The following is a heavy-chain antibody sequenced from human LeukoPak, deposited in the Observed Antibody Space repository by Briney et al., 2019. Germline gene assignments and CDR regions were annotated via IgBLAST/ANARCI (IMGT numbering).Heavy chain of an antibody. CDR3: ARVWFGELSKLDY. J-gene: IGHJ4*02. Sequence: SETLSLTCTVSGYSISSGYYWGWIQQPPGKGLEWIGSIYHSGSTYYNPSLKSRVTISVDTSKNQFSLKLSSVTAADTAVYYCARVWFGELSKLDYWGQGTLVTVSS. D-gene: IGHD3-10*01. CDR1: GYSISSGYY. V-gene: IGHV4-38-2*02. CDR2: IYHSGST.